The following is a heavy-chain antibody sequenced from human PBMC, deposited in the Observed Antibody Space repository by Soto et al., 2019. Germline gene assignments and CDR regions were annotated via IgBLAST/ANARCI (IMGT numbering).Heavy chain of an antibody. CDR1: GFKFSDYT. Sequence: PGGSLRLSCSASGFKFSDYTMHWVRQTPGKGLEFVSAISNNGSDTYYGDSVKGRFYISRDNSRNTLYLQMNSLNTDDSATYYCVKEEAPCCECSYYFDSWGQGTQVTVSS. D-gene: IGHD6-6*01. V-gene: IGHV3-64D*06. CDR2: ISNNGSDT. CDR3: VKEEAPCCECSYYFDS. J-gene: IGHJ4*02.